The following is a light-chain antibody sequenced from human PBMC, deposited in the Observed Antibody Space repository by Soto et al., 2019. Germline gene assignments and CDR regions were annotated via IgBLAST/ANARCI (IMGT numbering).Light chain of an antibody. CDR1: QSVLYRSNNKNY. V-gene: IGKV4-1*01. Sequence: DIVMTQSPDSLAVSLGERATINCKSSQSVLYRSNNKNYLAWYQQKPGQPPKLLIYWASTRESGVPDRFSGSGSGTDFTLTISSLQAEDVAVYYCQQSYSTPRTFGQGTKVEI. J-gene: IGKJ1*01. CDR3: QQSYSTPRT. CDR2: WAS.